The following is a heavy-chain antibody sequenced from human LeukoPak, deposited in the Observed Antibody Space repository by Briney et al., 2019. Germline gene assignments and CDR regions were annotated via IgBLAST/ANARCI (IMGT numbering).Heavy chain of an antibody. CDR2: INHSGST. CDR1: GGSISSYY. D-gene: IGHD3-22*01. CDR3: ASCLSYYFDTSGHQVRDAFDI. Sequence: SETLSLTCIVSGGSISSYYWSWIRQPPGKGLEWIGEINHSGSTNYNPSLKSRVTISVDTSKNQFSLKLSSVTAADTAVYYCASCLSYYFDTSGHQVRDAFDIWGQGTMVTVSS. V-gene: IGHV4-34*01. J-gene: IGHJ3*02.